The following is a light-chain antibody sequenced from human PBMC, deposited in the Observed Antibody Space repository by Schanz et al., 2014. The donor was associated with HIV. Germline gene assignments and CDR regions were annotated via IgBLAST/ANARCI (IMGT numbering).Light chain of an antibody. V-gene: IGKV3-20*01. CDR1: QSVNSN. CDR2: GAS. J-gene: IGKJ1*01. Sequence: EIVLTQSPGTLSVSPGERATLSCRASQSVNSNLAWYQQNPGQAPRLLIYGASSRATGIPDRFSGSGSGTDFTLTISRLEPEDFAVYYCQQYGSSPWTFGQGTKVEIK. CDR3: QQYGSSPWT.